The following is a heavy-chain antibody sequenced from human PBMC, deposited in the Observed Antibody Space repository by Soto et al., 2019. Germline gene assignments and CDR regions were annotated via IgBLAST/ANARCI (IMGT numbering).Heavy chain of an antibody. CDR1: GFTFSSYW. CDR3: VRVLCVGDCYYYYYYGMDV. D-gene: IGHD2-21*02. J-gene: IGHJ6*02. V-gene: IGHV3-74*01. Sequence: PGGSLRLSCAASGFTFSSYWMHWVRQAPGKGLVWVSRINSDGSSTSYADSVKGRFTISRDNAKNTLYLQMNSLRAEDTAVYYCVRVLCVGDCYYYYYYGMDVWGQGTTVTVSS. CDR2: INSDGSST.